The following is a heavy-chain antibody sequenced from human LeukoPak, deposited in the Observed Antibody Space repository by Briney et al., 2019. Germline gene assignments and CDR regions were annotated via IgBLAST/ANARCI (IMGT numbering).Heavy chain of an antibody. CDR3: ARYEDYYYNMDV. V-gene: IGHV4-30-4*08. CDR2: IYYSGTT. D-gene: IGHD3-16*01. CDR1: GGSISSGDYY. Sequence: SETLSLTCTVSGGSISSGDYYWSWIRQPPGKGLEWIGYIYYSGTTYYNPSLKSRVTISVDTSKNQFSLKLSSVTAADTAVYYCARYEDYYYNMDVWGKGTTVTVSS. J-gene: IGHJ6*03.